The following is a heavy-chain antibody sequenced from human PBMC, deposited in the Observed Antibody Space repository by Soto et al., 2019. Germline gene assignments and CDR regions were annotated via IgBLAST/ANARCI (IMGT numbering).Heavy chain of an antibody. CDR3: TTGVNYDFWSGFGY. CDR2: IKSKTDGGTT. D-gene: IGHD3-3*01. J-gene: IGHJ4*02. Sequence: EVQLVESGGGLVKPGGSLRLSCAASGFTFSNAWMNWVRQAPGKGLEWVGRIKSKTDGGTTDYAAPVKGRFTISRDDSKNTLYLQTYSLKTADTAVYYCTTGVNYDFWSGFGYWGQGTLVTVSS. CDR1: GFTFSNAW. V-gene: IGHV3-15*07.